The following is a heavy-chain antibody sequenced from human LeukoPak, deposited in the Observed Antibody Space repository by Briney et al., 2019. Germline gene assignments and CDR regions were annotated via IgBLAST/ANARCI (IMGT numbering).Heavy chain of an antibody. D-gene: IGHD3-22*01. CDR1: GFTFSIYG. V-gene: IGHV3-23*01. Sequence: PGGSLRLSCAASGFTFSIYGMSWVRQAPGRGLEWVSAMRGSGGSTYYADSVKGRFTISRDNSKNTLYLQMNSLRAEDTAVYYCAKDGYYDSSAYYYVRYFDLWGRGTLVTVSS. CDR2: MRGSGGST. J-gene: IGHJ2*01. CDR3: AKDGYYDSSAYYYVRYFDL.